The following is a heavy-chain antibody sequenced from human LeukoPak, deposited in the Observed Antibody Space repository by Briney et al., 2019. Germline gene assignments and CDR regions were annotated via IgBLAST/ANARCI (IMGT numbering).Heavy chain of an antibody. Sequence: GRSLRLSCAASGFTFSSYGMHWVRQAPGKGLEWVSYISSSGSTIYYADSVKGRFTISRDNAKNSLYLQMNSLRAEDTAVYYCARDQYYYYGMDVWGQGTTVTVSS. CDR2: ISSSGSTI. CDR3: ARDQYYYYGMDV. J-gene: IGHJ6*02. CDR1: GFTFSSYG. V-gene: IGHV3-48*04.